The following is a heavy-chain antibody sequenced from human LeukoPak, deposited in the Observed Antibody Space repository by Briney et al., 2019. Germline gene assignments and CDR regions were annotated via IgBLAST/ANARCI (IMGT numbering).Heavy chain of an antibody. CDR1: GFTFINYS. V-gene: IGHV3-21*04. J-gene: IGHJ4*02. CDR3: ANNYDFWSGYYQVIDY. Sequence: PGGSLRLSCTASGFTFINYSMNWVRQAPGKGLEWVSSISSSSYIYYADSVKGRFTISRDNSKNTLYLQMNSLRAEDTAVYYCANNYDFWSGYYQVIDYWGQGTLVTVSS. CDR2: ISSSSYI. D-gene: IGHD3-3*01.